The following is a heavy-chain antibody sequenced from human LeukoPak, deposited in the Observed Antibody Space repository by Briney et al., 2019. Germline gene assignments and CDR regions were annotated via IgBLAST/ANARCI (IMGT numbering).Heavy chain of an antibody. CDR3: AREGRYSSGWYDDYFDY. V-gene: IGHV3-33*01. D-gene: IGHD6-19*01. CDR2: IWYDGSNK. J-gene: IGHJ4*02. CDR1: GFTFSSYG. Sequence: GRSLRLSCAASGFTFSSYGMHWVRQAPGKGLEWVAVIWYDGSNKYYADSVKGRFTISRDNAKNSLYLQMNSLRAEDTAVYYCAREGRYSSGWYDDYFDYWGQGTLVTVSS.